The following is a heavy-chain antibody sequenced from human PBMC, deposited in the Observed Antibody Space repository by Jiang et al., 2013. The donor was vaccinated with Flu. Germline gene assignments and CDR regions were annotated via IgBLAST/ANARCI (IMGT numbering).Heavy chain of an antibody. CDR1: GAPISSSNF. J-gene: IGHJ3*01. Sequence: TLSLTCNVSGAPISSSNFWNWVRQSPGKGLEWIAEIYYSGSTNYNPSLRSRVTISLDKSNNQFSLKLSSVTAADTAVYYCARERGPYYSGRSGSRGTFDVWGQGTMVIVSS. CDR2: IYYSGST. CDR3: ARERGPYYSGRSGSRGTFDV. D-gene: IGHD3-22*01. V-gene: IGHV4-4*02.